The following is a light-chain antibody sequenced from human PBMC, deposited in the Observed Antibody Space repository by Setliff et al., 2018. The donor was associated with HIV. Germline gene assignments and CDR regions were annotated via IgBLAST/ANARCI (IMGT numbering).Light chain of an antibody. CDR3: FLSYSGARRV. CDR1: TGAVTSGHY. V-gene: IGLV7-46*01. J-gene: IGLJ3*02. Sequence: QAVVTQEPSLTVSPGGTVTLTCGSSTGAVTSGHYPYWFQQKPGQAPRTLIYDTSNKHSWTPARFSDSLLGGKAALTLSGAQPEDEAAYYCFLSYSGARRVFGGGTKVTVL. CDR2: DTS.